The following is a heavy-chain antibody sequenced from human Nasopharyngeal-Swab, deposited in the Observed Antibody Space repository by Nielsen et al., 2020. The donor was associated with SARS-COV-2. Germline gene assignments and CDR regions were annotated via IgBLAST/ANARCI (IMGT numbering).Heavy chain of an antibody. D-gene: IGHD2-15*01. CDR2: IAHDASNE. CDR1: GFTFSSFG. CDR3: ARAHCSGGSCYYWPEDY. V-gene: IGHV3-30*03. Sequence: GESLKISCAASGFTFSSFGMHWVRQAPGKGLEWVAFIAHDASNEYYGDSVKGRFSISRDSSKNTLYLQVNSLRVEDTAVFYCARAHCSGGSCYYWPEDYWGQGTLVTVSS. J-gene: IGHJ4*02.